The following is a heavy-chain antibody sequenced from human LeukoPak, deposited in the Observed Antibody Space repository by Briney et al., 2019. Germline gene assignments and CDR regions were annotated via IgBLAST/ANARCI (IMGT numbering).Heavy chain of an antibody. D-gene: IGHD6-19*01. Sequence: AGGSLRLSCAASGFTFDGYAMHWVRQAPGEGLEWVSGISWNSGSIVYADSVKGRFTISRDNAKNSLYLQMNSLRAEDMALYYCAKSRSVAGHGGDAFDIWGQGTMVTVSS. CDR1: GFTFDGYA. V-gene: IGHV3-9*03. J-gene: IGHJ3*02. CDR2: ISWNSGSI. CDR3: AKSRSVAGHGGDAFDI.